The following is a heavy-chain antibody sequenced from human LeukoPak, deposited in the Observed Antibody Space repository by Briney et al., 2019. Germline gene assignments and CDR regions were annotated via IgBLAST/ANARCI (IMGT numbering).Heavy chain of an antibody. J-gene: IGHJ4*02. CDR1: GGSISSYY. Sequence: SETLSLTCTVSGGSISSYYWSWIRQPPGKGLEWIGYIYYTGTTNYNPSLKSRVTISVNASKNQFSLKLSSVTAADTAVYYCARVEASMVRGVDYWGQGTLVTVSS. CDR3: ARVEASMVRGVDY. D-gene: IGHD3-10*01. V-gene: IGHV4-59*01. CDR2: IYYTGTT.